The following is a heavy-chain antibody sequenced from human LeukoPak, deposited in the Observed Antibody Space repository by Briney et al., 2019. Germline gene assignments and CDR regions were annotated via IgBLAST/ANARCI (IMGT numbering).Heavy chain of an antibody. CDR2: IRSDGSNK. D-gene: IGHD3-10*01. V-gene: IGHV3-30*02. CDR1: GFSFSSYG. Sequence: GGSLRLSCAGSGFSFSSYGMHWARQAPGKGLEWMAFIRSDGSNKYYADSVKGRFTISRDNSKNTLYLQMNSLRAEDTAVYYCARPLMYYYGSETYFWFDPWGQGTPVTVSS. CDR3: ARPLMYYYGSETYFWFDP. J-gene: IGHJ5*02.